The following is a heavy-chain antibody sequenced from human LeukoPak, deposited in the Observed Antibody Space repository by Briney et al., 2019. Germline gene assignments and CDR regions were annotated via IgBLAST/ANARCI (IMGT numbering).Heavy chain of an antibody. D-gene: IGHD3-3*01. Sequence: PGGSLRLSCAASGFTFSSYAMSWVRQAPGKGLEWVSAISGSGGSTYYADSVKGRFTISRDNSKNTLYLQMNSLRAEDTAVYYCAKDSMTWDFWSGYPDLGNAFDIWGQGTMVTVSS. CDR2: ISGSGGST. CDR1: GFTFSSYA. J-gene: IGHJ3*02. CDR3: AKDSMTWDFWSGYPDLGNAFDI. V-gene: IGHV3-23*01.